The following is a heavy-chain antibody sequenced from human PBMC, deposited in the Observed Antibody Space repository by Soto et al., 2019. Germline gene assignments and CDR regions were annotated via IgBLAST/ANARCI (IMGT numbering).Heavy chain of an antibody. Sequence: PSETLSLTCAVSGYSISSGYYWGWIRQPPGKGLEWIGSIYHSGSTHYNPSLKSRVTISVDTSKNQFSLKLSSVTAADTAVYYCAGTIFGVVKYFDYWGQGTLVTVSS. J-gene: IGHJ4*02. CDR3: AGTIFGVVKYFDY. CDR1: GYSISSGYY. D-gene: IGHD3-3*01. CDR2: IYHSGST. V-gene: IGHV4-38-2*01.